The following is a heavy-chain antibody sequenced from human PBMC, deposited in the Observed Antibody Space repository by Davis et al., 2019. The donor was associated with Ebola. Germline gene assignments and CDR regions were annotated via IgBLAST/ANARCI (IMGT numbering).Heavy chain of an antibody. Sequence: HSQTLSLTCAVSGDSISSNSAVWNWIRQSPSRGLEWLGRTYYTSKWYNDYAASVKSRITINPDTSKNQLSLQLNSVTPEDTAVYYCAKGWFRYFDNWGQGTLVTVSS. CDR3: AKGWFRYFDN. V-gene: IGHV6-1*01. J-gene: IGHJ4*02. CDR2: TYYTSKWYN. CDR1: GDSISSNSAV. D-gene: IGHD3-10*01.